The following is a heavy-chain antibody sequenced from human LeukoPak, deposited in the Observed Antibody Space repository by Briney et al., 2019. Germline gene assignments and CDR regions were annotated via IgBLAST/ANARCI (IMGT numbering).Heavy chain of an antibody. D-gene: IGHD2-15*01. CDR1: GYTFTGYY. J-gene: IGHJ3*02. Sequence: ASVKVSCKASGYTFTGYYMHWVRQAPGQGLEWMGWISAYNGNTNYAQKLQGRVTMTTDTSTSTAYMELRSLRSDDTAVYYCARDRPYCSGGSCYGDAFDIWGQGTMVTVSS. CDR3: ARDRPYCSGGSCYGDAFDI. CDR2: ISAYNGNT. V-gene: IGHV1-18*04.